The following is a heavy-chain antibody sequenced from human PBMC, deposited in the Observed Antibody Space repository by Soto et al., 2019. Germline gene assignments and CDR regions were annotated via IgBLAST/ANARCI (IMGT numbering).Heavy chain of an antibody. CDR1: GGSISSGDYY. J-gene: IGHJ5*02. CDR3: AREGLTGVWFDP. CDR2: IYYSGST. Sequence: QVQLQESGPGLVKPSQTLSLTCTVSGGSISSGDYYWSWIRQPPGKGLEWIGYIYYSGSTYYNPSLKSRVNIAVDTSKNQFSLKLSSVTAADTAVYYCAREGLTGVWFDPWGQGTLVTVSS. D-gene: IGHD7-27*01. V-gene: IGHV4-30-4*01.